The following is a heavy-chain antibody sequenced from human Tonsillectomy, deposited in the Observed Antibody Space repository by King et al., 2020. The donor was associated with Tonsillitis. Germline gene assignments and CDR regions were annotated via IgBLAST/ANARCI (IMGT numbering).Heavy chain of an antibody. D-gene: IGHD2-15*01. CDR2: ISYDGSNK. CDR1: GFTFSSYA. J-gene: IGHJ6*02. Sequence: VQLVESGGGVVQPGRSLRLSCAASGFTFSSYAMHWVRQAPGKGLEWVAVISYDGSNKYFEDSVKGRFTISRDNSKNTLYLQRTSLRAEDTAVYYCARDGWWEQTNSSSYGMDVWGQGATVTVSS. CDR3: ARDGWWEQTNSSSYGMDV. V-gene: IGHV3-30-3*01.